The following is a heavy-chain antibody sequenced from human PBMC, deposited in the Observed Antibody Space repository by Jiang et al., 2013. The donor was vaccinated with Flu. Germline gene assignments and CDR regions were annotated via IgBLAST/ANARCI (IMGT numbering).Heavy chain of an antibody. CDR2: ISYDGNNK. CDR1: GLTFNDYG. V-gene: IGHV3-30*03. CDR3: TRDSLEGSYCDRASCIWNWF. J-gene: IGHJ5*01. D-gene: IGHD3-22*01. Sequence: VQLVESGGGVVQPGRSLRLSCAASGLTFNDYGIHWVRQAPGKGLEWVAVISYDGNNKFYTDSVKGRFTISRDNSKDTIYLQMNSLRPEDTAMYYCTRDSLEGSYCDRASCIWNWF.